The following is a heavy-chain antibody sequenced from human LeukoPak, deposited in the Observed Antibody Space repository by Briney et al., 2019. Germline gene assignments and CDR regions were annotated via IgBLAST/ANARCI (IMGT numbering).Heavy chain of an antibody. CDR3: AREGVRYYDSSGFDP. CDR1: GFTFSSYW. J-gene: IGHJ5*02. V-gene: IGHV3-74*01. CDR2: INSDGSST. D-gene: IGHD3-22*01. Sequence: GGSLRLSCAASGFTFSSYWMHWVRHAPGKGLVWVSRINSDGSSTSYADSVKGRFTISRDNAKNTLYLQMNSLRAEDTAVYYCAREGVRYYDSSGFDPWGQGTLVTVSS.